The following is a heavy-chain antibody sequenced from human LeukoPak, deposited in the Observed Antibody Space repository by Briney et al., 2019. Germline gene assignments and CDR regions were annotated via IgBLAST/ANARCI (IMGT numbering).Heavy chain of an antibody. CDR1: GFTFSSYG. V-gene: IGHV3-30*18. Sequence: GRSLRLSCAASGFTFSSYGMHWVRQAPGKGLEWVAVISYDGSNKYYADSVKGRFTISRDNSKNTLYLQMNSLRAEDTAVYYCAKGSYDFWSGYYTPTSWSWFDPWGQGTLVTVSS. D-gene: IGHD3-3*01. J-gene: IGHJ5*02. CDR3: AKGSYDFWSGYYTPTSWSWFDP. CDR2: ISYDGSNK.